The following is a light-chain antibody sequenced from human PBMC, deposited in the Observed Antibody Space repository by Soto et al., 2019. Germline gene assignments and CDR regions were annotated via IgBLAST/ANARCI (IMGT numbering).Light chain of an antibody. J-gene: IGKJ1*01. CDR2: GAS. CDR1: QSVSSSY. Sequence: EIVLTQSPGTLSLSPGERATLSCRASQSVSSSYLAWYQQKPGQAPRLLIYGASSRATGIPDRFSGGGSGTDFTLTISRLEPEDFAVYYCQQYDRSPKMFGQGTK. CDR3: QQYDRSPKM. V-gene: IGKV3-20*01.